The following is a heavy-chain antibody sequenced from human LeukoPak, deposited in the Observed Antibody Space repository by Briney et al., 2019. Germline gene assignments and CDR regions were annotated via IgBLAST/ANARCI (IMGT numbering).Heavy chain of an antibody. V-gene: IGHV3-9*01. D-gene: IGHD1-14*01. Sequence: GGSLRLSCEASGFTFDDHAIHWVRQPPGKGLEWVSGISWNSRHIAYADSVKGRFTISRDNAKDTLYLQMNSLRADDAAVYYCARRPGFDYYGMDVWGHGTTVTVSS. CDR2: ISWNSRHI. J-gene: IGHJ6*02. CDR3: ARRPGFDYYGMDV. CDR1: GFTFDDHA.